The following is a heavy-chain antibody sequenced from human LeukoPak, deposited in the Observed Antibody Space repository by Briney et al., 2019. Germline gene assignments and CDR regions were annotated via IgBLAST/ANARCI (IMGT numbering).Heavy chain of an antibody. Sequence: GGSLRLSCTASGFIFANYAMSWVRQAPGKGLEWVSDINGSGGRTYYADSVKGRFTISRDNSKNTLYLQMNSLRAEDTAVYYCARVGIGYSSGWLDPGFDYWGQGTLVTVSS. CDR3: ARVGIGYSSGWLDPGFDY. J-gene: IGHJ4*02. D-gene: IGHD6-19*01. V-gene: IGHV3-23*01. CDR2: INGSGGRT. CDR1: GFIFANYA.